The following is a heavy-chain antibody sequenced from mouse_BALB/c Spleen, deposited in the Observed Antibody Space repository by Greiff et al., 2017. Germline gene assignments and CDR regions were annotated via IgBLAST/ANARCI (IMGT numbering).Heavy chain of an antibody. V-gene: IGHV3-6*02. Sequence: EVKLVESGPGLVKPSQSLSLTCSVTGYSITSGYYWNWIRQFPGNKLEWMGYISYDGSNNYNPSLKNRISITRDTSKNQFFLKLNSVTTEDTATYYCARGYGNYPYAMDYWGQGTSVTVSS. CDR2: ISYDGSN. J-gene: IGHJ4*01. D-gene: IGHD2-10*02. CDR3: ARGYGNYPYAMDY. CDR1: GYSITSGYY.